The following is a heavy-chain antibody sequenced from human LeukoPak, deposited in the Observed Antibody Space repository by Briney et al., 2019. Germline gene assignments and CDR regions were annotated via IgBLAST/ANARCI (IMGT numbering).Heavy chain of an antibody. CDR3: ARDPTTGTTSGSWFDP. V-gene: IGHV3-48*04. Sequence: GGSLRLSCAASGFTFSSYSMNWVRQAPGKGREWVSYISSSSSTIYYADSVKGRFTISRDSAKNSLYLQMNSLRAEDTAVYYCARDPTTGTTSGSWFDPWGQGTLVTVSS. D-gene: IGHD1-1*01. CDR2: ISSSSSTI. J-gene: IGHJ5*02. CDR1: GFTFSSYS.